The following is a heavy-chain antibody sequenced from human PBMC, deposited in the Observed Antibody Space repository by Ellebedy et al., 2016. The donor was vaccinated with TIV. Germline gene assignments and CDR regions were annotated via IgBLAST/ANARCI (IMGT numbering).Heavy chain of an antibody. D-gene: IGHD1-1*01. CDR1: GGSISSGGYY. CDR2: IYYSGST. J-gene: IGHJ4*02. V-gene: IGHV4-31*03. CDR3: ARSEGDQLFDY. Sequence: SETLSLXXTVSGGSISSGGYYWSWIRQHPGKGLEWIGYIYYSGSTYYNPSLKSRVTISVDTSKNQFSLKLSSVTAADTAVYYCARSEGDQLFDYWGQGTLVTVSS.